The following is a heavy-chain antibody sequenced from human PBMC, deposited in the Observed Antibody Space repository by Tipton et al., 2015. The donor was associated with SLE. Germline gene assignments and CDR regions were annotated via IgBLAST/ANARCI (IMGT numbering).Heavy chain of an antibody. CDR2: IYYSGST. CDR3: ARVYSSGWCAP. D-gene: IGHD6-19*01. V-gene: IGHV4-59*01. Sequence: TLSLTCTVSGGSISSYYWSWIRQPPGKGLEWIGYIYYSGSTNYNPSLKSRVTISVDTSKNQFSLKLSSATAADTAVYYCARVYSSGWCAPWGQGTLVTVSS. CDR1: GGSISSYY. J-gene: IGHJ5*02.